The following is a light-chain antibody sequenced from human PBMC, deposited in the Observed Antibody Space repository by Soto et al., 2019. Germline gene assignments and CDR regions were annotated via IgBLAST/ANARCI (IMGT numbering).Light chain of an antibody. CDR1: QSVLYTYNNKNL. J-gene: IGKJ2*01. CDR3: HQYFNTTHT. CDR2: WAS. V-gene: IGKV4-1*01. Sequence: DIVMTQSPDSLAVSLGERATINCKSSQSVLYTYNNKNLIAWYQQKPGQPPKLLIYWASTRQSGVPDRFSGSGYKTGCTRTISRRQAEDVTQNYCHQYFNTTHTYGQGPKLEIK.